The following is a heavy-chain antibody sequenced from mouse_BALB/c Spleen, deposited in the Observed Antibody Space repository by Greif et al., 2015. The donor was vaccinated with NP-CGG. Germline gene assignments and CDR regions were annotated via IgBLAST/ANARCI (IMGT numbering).Heavy chain of an antibody. V-gene: IGHV3-1*02. D-gene: IGHD1-1*01. J-gene: IGHJ1*01. CDR2: KKYSGDT. CDR1: GYSITSGYS. CDR3: ARRAVITTGYFDV. Sequence: EVQLQQSGPDLVKPSQSLSLTCTVTGYSITSGYSWHWIRQFPGNKLEWMGYKKYSGDTYYNPSLKSRISITRDISKNQSFLQLNSVTTEDTATYYCARRAVITTGYFDVWGAGTTVTVSS.